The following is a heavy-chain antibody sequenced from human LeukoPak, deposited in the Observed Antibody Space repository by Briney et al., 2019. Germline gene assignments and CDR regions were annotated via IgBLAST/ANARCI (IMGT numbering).Heavy chain of an antibody. J-gene: IGHJ4*02. D-gene: IGHD1-26*01. V-gene: IGHV1-18*01. CDR2: ISGYNGNT. CDR3: ASSLSDSGSFDY. CDR1: GYTFSSYG. Sequence: ASVKVSCKASGYTFSSYGISWVRQAPGQGLEWMGWISGYNGNTHYAQKLQGRVTMTTDTSTSTAYMELRSLRSDDTAVYYCASSLSDSGSFDYWGQGTLVTVSS.